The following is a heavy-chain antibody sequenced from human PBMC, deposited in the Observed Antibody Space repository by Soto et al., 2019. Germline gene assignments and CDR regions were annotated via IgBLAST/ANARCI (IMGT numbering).Heavy chain of an antibody. Sequence: EVQLVESGGGLVQPGGSLRLSCVASGFTFSSHWMHWVRQAPGKGLVWVSRINSDGTTTSYADSVKGRLTISRDNAKNTLYLQMNSLRADDTAVYFCGRGPVGFLMIDSWGQGTLVTVPS. CDR1: GFTFSSHW. D-gene: IGHD2-8*01. V-gene: IGHV3-74*03. CDR2: INSDGTTT. CDR3: GRGPVGFLMIDS. J-gene: IGHJ4*02.